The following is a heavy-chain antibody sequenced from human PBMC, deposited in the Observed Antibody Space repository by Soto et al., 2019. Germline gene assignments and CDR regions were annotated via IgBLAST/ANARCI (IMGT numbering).Heavy chain of an antibody. Sequence: QVQLQESGPGLVKPSETLSLTCTVSGGSISSYYWSWIRQPPGTGLEWIGYIYYSGSTNYNPSLKIRVTISVDTSKNQFSLKLSSVTAADTAVYYCARGDPLLWFGEKVYYGMDVWGQGTTVTVSS. D-gene: IGHD3-10*01. J-gene: IGHJ6*02. V-gene: IGHV4-59*01. CDR2: IYYSGST. CDR3: ARGDPLLWFGEKVYYGMDV. CDR1: GGSISSYY.